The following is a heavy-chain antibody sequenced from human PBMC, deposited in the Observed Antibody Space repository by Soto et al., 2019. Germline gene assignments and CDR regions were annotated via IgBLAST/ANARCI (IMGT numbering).Heavy chain of an antibody. D-gene: IGHD1-26*01. CDR1: GFTFSNYA. CDR2: ISGSGGST. CDR3: AKVPVGATGRFDY. J-gene: IGHJ4*02. V-gene: IGHV3-23*01. Sequence: GGSLRLSCAGSGFTFSNYAMSWVRQAPGKGLAWVSAISGSGGSTYYADSVKGRFTISRDNSKNTLYLQMNSLRAEDTALYYCAKVPVGATGRFDYWGQGTLVTV.